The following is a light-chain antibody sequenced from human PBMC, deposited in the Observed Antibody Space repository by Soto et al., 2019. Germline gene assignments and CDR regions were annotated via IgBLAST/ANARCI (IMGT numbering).Light chain of an antibody. CDR3: QQRSNWPLT. CDR1: QSVSSY. J-gene: IGKJ4*01. V-gene: IGKV3-11*01. Sequence: EIVLTQSPATLSLSPGERATLSCRASQSVSSYLAWYQKKPGQAPGLLIYDASNRATGIPARFSGSGSGTDFTLTISSLEPEDFAVYYCQQRSNWPLTFGGGTKVEIK. CDR2: DAS.